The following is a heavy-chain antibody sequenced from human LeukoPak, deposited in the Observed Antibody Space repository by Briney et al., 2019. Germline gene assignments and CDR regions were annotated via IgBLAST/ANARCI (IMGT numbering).Heavy chain of an antibody. J-gene: IGHJ4*02. V-gene: IGHV4-34*01. CDR1: GGSFSGYY. CDR3: ARVATVTTGRQVDY. CDR2: INHSGST. Sequence: SETLSLTCAVYGGSFSGYYWSWIRQPPGKGLEWIGEINHSGSTNYNPSLKSRVTISVDTSKNQFSLKLSSVTAADTAVYYCARVATVTTGRQVDYWGQGTLVTVSS. D-gene: IGHD4-17*01.